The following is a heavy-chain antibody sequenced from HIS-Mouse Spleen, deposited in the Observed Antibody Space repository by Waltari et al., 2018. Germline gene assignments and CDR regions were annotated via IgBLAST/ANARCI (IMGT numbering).Heavy chain of an antibody. CDR1: GYSISRGSY. Sequence: QVQLQESGPGLVKPSETLSLTCTVSGYSISRGSYWGWIRQPPGKGLEWIGSIYHSGSTYYNPSLKSRVTISVDTSKNQFSLKLSSVTAADTAVYYCARRKNNYSDYWGQGTLVTVSS. J-gene: IGHJ4*02. V-gene: IGHV4-38-2*02. CDR3: ARRKNNYSDY. CDR2: IYHSGST.